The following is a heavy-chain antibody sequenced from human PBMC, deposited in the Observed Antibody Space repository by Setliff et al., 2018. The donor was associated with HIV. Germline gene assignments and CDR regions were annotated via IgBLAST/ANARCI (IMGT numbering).Heavy chain of an antibody. V-gene: IGHV1-18*01. Sequence: ASVKVSCKTSGFTFNHYGITWVRQAPGQGLEWMGWISPATDKTNYAQKLQGRLTMTTDTSTSTAYMDLRSLRSDDTAVYYCARRGNGWSDSYYSAMDIWGQGTTVTVSS. CDR2: ISPATDKT. CDR3: ARRGNGWSDSYYSAMDI. J-gene: IGHJ6*01. D-gene: IGHD6-19*01. CDR1: GFTFNHYG.